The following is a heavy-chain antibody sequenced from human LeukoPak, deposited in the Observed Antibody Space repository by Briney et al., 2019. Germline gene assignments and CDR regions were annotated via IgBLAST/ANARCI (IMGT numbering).Heavy chain of an antibody. Sequence: SQTLSLTCAISGDSFSSNSAAWNWIRQSPSRGLEWLGRTYYRSEWYNDYAVSVKSRITINPDTSKNQFSLQLNSVTPEDTAVYYCARDRWCSSTSCPLYYYYGMDVWGQGTTVTVSS. D-gene: IGHD2-2*01. CDR1: GDSFSSNSAA. J-gene: IGHJ6*02. CDR3: ARDRWCSSTSCPLYYYYGMDV. CDR2: TYYRSEWYN. V-gene: IGHV6-1*01.